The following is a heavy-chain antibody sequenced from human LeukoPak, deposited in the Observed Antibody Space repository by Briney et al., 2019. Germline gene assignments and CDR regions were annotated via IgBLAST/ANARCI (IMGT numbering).Heavy chain of an antibody. V-gene: IGHV3-23*01. D-gene: IGHD6-19*01. J-gene: IGHJ4*02. CDR2: ISGSGGST. CDR3: AKLLAIAVAGSPDY. Sequence: GGSLRLSCAASGFTYSSYAMSWVRQAPGKVLEWVSAISGSGGSTYYADSVKGRFTISRDNSKNTLYLQMNSLRAEDTAVYYCAKLLAIAVAGSPDYWGQGTLVTVSS. CDR1: GFTYSSYA.